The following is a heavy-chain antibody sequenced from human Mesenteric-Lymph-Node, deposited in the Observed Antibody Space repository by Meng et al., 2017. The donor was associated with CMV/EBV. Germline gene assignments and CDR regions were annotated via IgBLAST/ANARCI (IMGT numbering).Heavy chain of an antibody. CDR2: TYYRADWYY. D-gene: IGHD6-6*01. CDR1: GDSVSSNSVA. Sequence: SQTLSLTCAIFGDSVSSNSVAWTWIRQSPSRGLEWLGRTYYRADWYYEYSVSMKGRMTIRPDTSKNQFSLQLNSVTPEGTAVYFCARAPVDYSSFLDAFDIWGQGTEVTVSS. J-gene: IGHJ3*02. V-gene: IGHV6-1*01. CDR3: ARAPVDYSSFLDAFDI.